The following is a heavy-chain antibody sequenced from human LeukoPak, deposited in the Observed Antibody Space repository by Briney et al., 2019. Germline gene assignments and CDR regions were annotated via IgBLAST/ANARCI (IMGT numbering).Heavy chain of an antibody. V-gene: IGHV3-30-3*01. CDR3: ARDARGAYCGGDCSPYFDY. CDR1: GFTFSSYA. J-gene: IGHJ4*02. Sequence: GRSLRLSCAASGFTFSSYAMHWVRQAPGKGLEWVAVISYDGSNKYYADSVKGRFTISRDSSKNTLYLQMNSLRAEDTAVYYCARDARGAYCGGDCSPYFDYWGQGTLVTVSS. CDR2: ISYDGSNK. D-gene: IGHD2-21*02.